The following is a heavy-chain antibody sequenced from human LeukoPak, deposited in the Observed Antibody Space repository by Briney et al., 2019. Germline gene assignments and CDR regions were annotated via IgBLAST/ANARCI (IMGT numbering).Heavy chain of an antibody. CDR1: GGSISSDYYY. Sequence: SQTLSLTCTVSGGSISSDYYYWSWIRQPAEKGLEWIGYIYYSGSTNYNPYLNSRVNILIDTSKNQFSLKLGSVTAADTAVYYCARRRVDSSGYDAFDIWGQGTMVTVSS. V-gene: IGHV4-61*10. J-gene: IGHJ3*02. D-gene: IGHD3-22*01. CDR3: ARRRVDSSGYDAFDI. CDR2: IYYSGST.